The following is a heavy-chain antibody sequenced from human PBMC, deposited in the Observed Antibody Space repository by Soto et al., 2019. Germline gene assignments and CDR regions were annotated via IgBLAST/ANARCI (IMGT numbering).Heavy chain of an antibody. CDR3: ARVDYGSGSYGPFYYYGMDV. CDR1: RGTFSSYA. Sequence: SVKVSCKASRGTFSSYAISWVRQAPGQGLEWMGGIIPTFGTANYAQKFQGRVTITADKSTSTAYMELNSLKSDDTAVYFCARVDYGSGSYGPFYYYGMDVWGQGTTVTVSS. V-gene: IGHV1-69*06. CDR2: IIPTFGTA. D-gene: IGHD3-10*01. J-gene: IGHJ6*02.